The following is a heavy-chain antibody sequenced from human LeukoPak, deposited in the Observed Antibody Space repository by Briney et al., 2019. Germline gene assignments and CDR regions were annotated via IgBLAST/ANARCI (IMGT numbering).Heavy chain of an antibody. Sequence: KSSETLSLTCTVSGGSISSYYWSWIRQPPGKGLEWIGYIYYSGSTNYNPSLKSRVTISVDTSKNQFSLKLNSVTAADTAVYYCARDHSSSSEDYWGQGTLVTVSS. V-gene: IGHV4-59*12. D-gene: IGHD6-13*01. CDR2: IYYSGST. CDR1: GGSISSYY. J-gene: IGHJ4*02. CDR3: ARDHSSSSEDY.